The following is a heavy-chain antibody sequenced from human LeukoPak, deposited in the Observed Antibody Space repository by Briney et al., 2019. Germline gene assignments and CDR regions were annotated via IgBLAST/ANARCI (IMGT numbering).Heavy chain of an antibody. CDR2: ISTSGDST. D-gene: IGHD2-2*01. V-gene: IGHV3-23*01. J-gene: IGHJ4*02. Sequence: QPGGSLRLSCAASGFTFNNYAMTWVRQAPGKGLEWVSTISTSGDSTYYADSAKGRFTISRDNSKNTLYLQMNSLTAEDTALHYCARARYCSSTSCFLDYWGQGTLVTVSS. CDR1: GFTFNNYA. CDR3: ARARYCSSTSCFLDY.